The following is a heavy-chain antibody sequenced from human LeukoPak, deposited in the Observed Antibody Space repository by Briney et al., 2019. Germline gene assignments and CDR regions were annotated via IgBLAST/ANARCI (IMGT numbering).Heavy chain of an antibody. Sequence: GRSLRLSCAASGFTFSSYAMHWVRQAPGKGLEWVAVISYDGSNKYYADSVKGRFTISRDNSKNTLYLQMNSLRAEDTAVYYCAITKHYYGSGGFDYWGQGTLVTVSS. J-gene: IGHJ4*02. CDR2: ISYDGSNK. CDR3: AITKHYYGSGGFDY. V-gene: IGHV3-30-3*01. D-gene: IGHD3-10*01. CDR1: GFTFSSYA.